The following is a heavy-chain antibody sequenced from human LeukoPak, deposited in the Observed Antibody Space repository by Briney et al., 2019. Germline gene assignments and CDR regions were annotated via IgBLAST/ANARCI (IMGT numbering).Heavy chain of an antibody. CDR1: GFTFSSYW. V-gene: IGHV3-7*01. CDR2: IKQDGSEK. Sequence: GGSLRLSCAASGFTFSSYWMSWVREAPGKGLEWVANIKQDGSEKYYVDSVKGRFTISRDNAKNSLYLQMNSLRAEDTAVYYCARGGTADAFDIWGQGTMVTVSS. D-gene: IGHD6-25*01. CDR3: ARGGTADAFDI. J-gene: IGHJ3*02.